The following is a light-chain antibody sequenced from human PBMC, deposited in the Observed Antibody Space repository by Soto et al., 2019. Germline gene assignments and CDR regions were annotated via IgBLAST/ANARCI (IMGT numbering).Light chain of an antibody. J-gene: IGLJ1*01. CDR1: SSDVGSYNY. V-gene: IGLV2-14*01. CDR3: SSYTTRSTHV. Sequence: QSVLTQPASVSGSPVQSITISCTETSSDVGSYNYVSWYQQHPGKAPKVMIYDVSNRPSGVSYRFSGSKSGNTASLTISGLQAEDEADYYCSSYTTRSTHVFGTGTKVTVL. CDR2: DVS.